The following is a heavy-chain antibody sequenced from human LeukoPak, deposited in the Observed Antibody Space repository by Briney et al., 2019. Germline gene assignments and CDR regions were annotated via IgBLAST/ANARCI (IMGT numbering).Heavy chain of an antibody. Sequence: PGGSLRLSCAASGFTFSRYWMSWVRQAPGKGLEWVANIKQDGSEKFYVDSVKGRFTISRDNAKNSLYLQMNSLRAEDTALYYCARGGYYDSSGFYTDAFDIWGQGTMVTVSS. CDR3: ARGGYYDSSGFYTDAFDI. D-gene: IGHD3-22*01. CDR2: IKQDGSEK. V-gene: IGHV3-7*01. CDR1: GFTFSRYW. J-gene: IGHJ3*02.